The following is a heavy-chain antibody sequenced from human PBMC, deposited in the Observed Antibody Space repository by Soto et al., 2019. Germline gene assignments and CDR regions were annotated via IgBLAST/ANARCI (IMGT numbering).Heavy chain of an antibody. J-gene: IGHJ6*02. CDR2: INPKSGGT. V-gene: IGHV1-2*04. CDR3: ARGDSTDCSNGVCSFFYNHDMDV. CDR1: GYSFTDYH. Sequence: ASVKVSCKASGYSFTDYHIHWVRQAPGQGLEWLGRINPKSGGTSTAQKFQGWVTMTTDTSISTASMELTRLTSDDTAIYYCARGDSTDCSNGVCSFFYNHDMDVWGQGTTVTVS. D-gene: IGHD2-8*01.